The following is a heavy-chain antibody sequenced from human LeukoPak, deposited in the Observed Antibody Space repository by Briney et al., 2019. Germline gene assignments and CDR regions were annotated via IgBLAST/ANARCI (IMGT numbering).Heavy chain of an antibody. D-gene: IGHD6-6*01. CDR1: GSSINSGYY. CDR3: ARLPGASRPRYYFDY. CDR2: ISDRGST. V-gene: IGHV4-38-2*02. J-gene: IGHJ4*02. Sequence: PSETLSHTCIVSGSSINSGYYWGWIRQPPGKGLEWIGTISDRGSTYNNPPLKSRVTISVDTSKNQLSLKLTSVTAADTAVYYCARLPGASRPRYYFDYWGQGTLVTVSS.